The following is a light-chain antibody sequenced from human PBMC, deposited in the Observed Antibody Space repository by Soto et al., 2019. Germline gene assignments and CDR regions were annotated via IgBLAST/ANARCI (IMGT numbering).Light chain of an antibody. V-gene: IGKV3-11*01. CDR2: DAY. CDR3: QQRSAWPLT. Sequence: EIVLTQSPATLSLSPGERATLSCRASQSVRGYLAWYQQKLGQAPRLLISDAYNRAAGVPARFSGSGSGADFTLTISSLEPEDFAVYCCQQRSAWPLTFGGGTKVEIK. J-gene: IGKJ4*01. CDR1: QSVRGY.